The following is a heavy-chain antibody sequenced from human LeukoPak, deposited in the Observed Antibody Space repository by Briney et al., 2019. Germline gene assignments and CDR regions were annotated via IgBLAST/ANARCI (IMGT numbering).Heavy chain of an antibody. CDR2: ISGSGGST. Sequence: GGSLRLSCAASGFTFSTYAMNWVRQAPGKGLEWVSVISGSGGSTYYADSVKGRFTISRDNSRNTLYLQMNSLRAEDTAVYYCGKDQKVATAGFPYDYWGQGTLVTVSS. D-gene: IGHD6-13*01. J-gene: IGHJ4*02. V-gene: IGHV3-23*01. CDR1: GFTFSTYA. CDR3: GKDQKVATAGFPYDY.